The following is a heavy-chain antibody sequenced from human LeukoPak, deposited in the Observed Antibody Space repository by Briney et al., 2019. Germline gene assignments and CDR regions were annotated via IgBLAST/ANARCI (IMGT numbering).Heavy chain of an antibody. CDR3: ARGGLDTKRGGYFGY. D-gene: IGHD5-18*01. CDR1: GGSFSGFY. J-gene: IGHJ4*02. Sequence: KTSETLSLTCAVYGGSFSGFYWSWIRQPPGKGLEWIGEISHSGTTYYNPSLKSRVTVSVDTSKSQFSLRLSSVTAADTAVYYCARGGLDTKRGGYFGYWGQGILVTVSS. V-gene: IGHV4-34*01. CDR2: ISHSGTT.